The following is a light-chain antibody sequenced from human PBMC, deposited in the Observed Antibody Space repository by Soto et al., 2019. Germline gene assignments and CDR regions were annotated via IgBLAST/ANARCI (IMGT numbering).Light chain of an antibody. CDR1: QSIARH. Sequence: DIQMTQSPSSLSASVGDRVTITCRASQSIARHLNWYQQRPGRAPKFLIYVASSLQSGVPSRFTGSGSGTDFTLTISSLQPEDFATYFCQQSYTTPITFGQGTRL. CDR3: QQSYTTPIT. CDR2: VAS. V-gene: IGKV1-39*01. J-gene: IGKJ5*01.